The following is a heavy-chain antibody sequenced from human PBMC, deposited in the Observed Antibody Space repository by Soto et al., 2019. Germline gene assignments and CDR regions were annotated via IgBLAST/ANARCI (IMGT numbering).Heavy chain of an antibody. CDR3: ARAFYGGYAAYYYGMDV. J-gene: IGHJ6*02. Sequence: SETLSLTCAVSGYSIGSASYWGWIRQSPGKGLEWIGNIYHSGTTYYNPSLESRVTISVDTPNNHFSLKLNSVSAADTAVYYCARAFYGGYAAYYYGMDVWGQGTTVTVSS. CDR1: GYSIGSASY. CDR2: IYHSGTT. V-gene: IGHV4-38-2*01. D-gene: IGHD4-17*01.